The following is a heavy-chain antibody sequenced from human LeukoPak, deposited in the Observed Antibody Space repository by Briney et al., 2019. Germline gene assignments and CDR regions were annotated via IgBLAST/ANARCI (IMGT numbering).Heavy chain of an antibody. CDR1: GFTFSNYA. V-gene: IGHV3-23*01. CDR2: ISGSGGST. Sequence: PGGSLRLSCAVSGFTFSNYAMSWVRQAPGKGLEWVSAISGSGGSTYYADSVKGRFTISRDNSKNTLYLQMNSLRAEDTAVYYCAKLYCSGGSCYYFDYWGQGTLVTVSS. J-gene: IGHJ4*02. D-gene: IGHD2-15*01. CDR3: AKLYCSGGSCYYFDY.